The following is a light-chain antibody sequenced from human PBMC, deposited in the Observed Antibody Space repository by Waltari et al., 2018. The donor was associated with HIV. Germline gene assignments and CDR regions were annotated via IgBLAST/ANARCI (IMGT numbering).Light chain of an antibody. V-gene: IGLV1-47*01. J-gene: IGLJ3*02. CDR2: RND. CDR1: ASNIGKNF. CDR3: GSWDDNLSHWV. Sequence: QSVLTQAPSVSRPPGQRVIMSCSGSASNIGKNFVSWFQQISGRAPRLVIYRNDQLPSGVPDRISAAKSGSSASLAITGLQSGDEAVYFCGSWDDNLSHWVFGGGTKLTV.